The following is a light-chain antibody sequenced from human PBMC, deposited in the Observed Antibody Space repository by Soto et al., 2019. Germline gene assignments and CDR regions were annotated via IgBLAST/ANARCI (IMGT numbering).Light chain of an antibody. V-gene: IGKV3-20*01. Sequence: ESMLTQSPGTLSLSPGERATLSCRASQSVSTRYLAWYQQKPGQAPRLLIYGASIRATGIPDRFSGSGSGTDFTLTISRMAPDDFAVYYCHQFGSSPPAFTFGQGTKLEI. CDR2: GAS. CDR1: QSVSTRY. J-gene: IGKJ2*01. CDR3: HQFGSSPPAFT.